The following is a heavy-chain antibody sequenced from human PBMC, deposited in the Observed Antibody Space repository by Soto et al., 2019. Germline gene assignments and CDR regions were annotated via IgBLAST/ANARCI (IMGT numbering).Heavy chain of an antibody. CDR2: INQDGSDK. CDR3: ARLVRNNYESSGFWFY. CDR1: GFTFINYW. Sequence: GFLRLSCAASGFTFINYWMSLVRQALGKGLECVANINQDGSDKDYVDTEKCRFTISRVNAKNSRYLQVDSLRADDTVVYYWARLVRNNYESSGFWFYWGQGT. J-gene: IGHJ4*02. D-gene: IGHD3-22*01. V-gene: IGHV3-7*01.